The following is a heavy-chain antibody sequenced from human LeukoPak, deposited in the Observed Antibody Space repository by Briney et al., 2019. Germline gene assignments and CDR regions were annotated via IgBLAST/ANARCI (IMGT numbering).Heavy chain of an antibody. CDR2: ISSSGSTI. Sequence: GGSLRLSCAASGFTFSNYWMHWVRQAPGKGLEWVSYISSSGSTIYYADSVKGRFTISRDNAKNSLYLQMNSLRAEDTAVYYCARDRGVSDYGDYIEDYYYGMDVWGQGTTVTVSS. CDR1: GFTFSNYW. D-gene: IGHD4-17*01. V-gene: IGHV3-48*04. CDR3: ARDRGVSDYGDYIEDYYYGMDV. J-gene: IGHJ6*02.